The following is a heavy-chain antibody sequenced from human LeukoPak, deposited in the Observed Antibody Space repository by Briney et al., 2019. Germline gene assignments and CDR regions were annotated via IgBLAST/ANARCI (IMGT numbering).Heavy chain of an antibody. CDR2: IYPGDSDT. D-gene: IGHD2-2*01. V-gene: IGHV5-51*01. Sequence: AGESLKISCKGSGYSFTSYWIGWVRQMPGKGLEWMGIIYPGDSDTRYSPSFQGQVTISADKSISTAYLQWSSLKASDTAMYYCARQVGDIVVVPAARYYYYYYMDVWGKGTTVTVSS. CDR3: ARQVGDIVVVPAARYYYYYYMDV. J-gene: IGHJ6*03. CDR1: GYSFTSYW.